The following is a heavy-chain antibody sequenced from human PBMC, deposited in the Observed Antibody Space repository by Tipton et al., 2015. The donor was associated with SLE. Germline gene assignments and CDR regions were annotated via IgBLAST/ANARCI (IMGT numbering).Heavy chain of an antibody. Sequence: QSGAEVKKPGASVKVSCKASGYTFPSYDINWVRQATGQGLEWMGWMNPNSGNTGYAQKFQGRVTMTRNTSISTAYMELSSLRSEDTAVYYGARGLGDYYDSSGRRWFDPWGQGALVTVSS. J-gene: IGHJ5*02. V-gene: IGHV1-8*01. CDR1: GYTFPSYD. CDR2: MNPNSGNT. CDR3: ARGLGDYYDSSGRRWFDP. D-gene: IGHD3-22*01.